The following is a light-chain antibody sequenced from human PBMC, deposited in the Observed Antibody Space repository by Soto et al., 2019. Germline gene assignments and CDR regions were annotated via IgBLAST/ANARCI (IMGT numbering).Light chain of an antibody. J-gene: IGKJ1*01. CDR1: QTINNW. CDR3: QQYHNYPWT. CDR2: KAS. V-gene: IGKV1-5*03. Sequence: DIQMTQSPSTLSASVGDRGTITCRASQTINNWVAWYQQKPGKAPKLLIYKASSLEGGVSSRFSGSASGTEFTLSISSLQPDDFATFYCQQYHNYPWTFGQGTKVEI.